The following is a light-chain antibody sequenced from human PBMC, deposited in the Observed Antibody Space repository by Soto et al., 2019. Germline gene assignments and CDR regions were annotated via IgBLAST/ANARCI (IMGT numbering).Light chain of an antibody. V-gene: IGKV1-12*01. J-gene: IGKJ4*01. CDR3: QQTYNFPVT. CDR2: TAS. CDR1: HGISSW. Sequence: DIQMTQSPSTLSAYVGDRVTLTCAASHGISSWLAWYQQKPGKAPNXIIYTASTLQTGVPSRFSGSGSGTDFTLTISSLQTEDVATYYCQQTYNFPVTFGGGTKVDIK.